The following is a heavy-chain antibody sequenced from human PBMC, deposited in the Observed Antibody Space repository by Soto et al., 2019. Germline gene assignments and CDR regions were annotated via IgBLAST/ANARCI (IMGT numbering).Heavy chain of an antibody. CDR3: ERAVIRVCRDFDL. CDR1: GGSLSGHY. J-gene: IGHJ4*02. V-gene: IGHV4-34*02. Sequence: QVQLQQWGAGLLKPSETLSITCGVSGGSLSGHYWCWIRQTPTKGLEWIGEINHSGSTNYNPSFKSRIPASVDSSKDPRSLSLSSATAADSGVYYCERAVIRVCRDFDLWGQGTLVTVSS. D-gene: IGHD3-16*02. CDR2: INHSGST.